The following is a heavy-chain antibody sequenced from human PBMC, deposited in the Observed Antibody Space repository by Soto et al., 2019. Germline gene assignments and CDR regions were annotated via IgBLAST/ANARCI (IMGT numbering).Heavy chain of an antibody. J-gene: IGHJ3*01. D-gene: IGHD6-19*01. CDR3: VKEGSGWYSRGPLDF. V-gene: IGHV3-23*01. CDR2: ISGSGGTA. Sequence: EVQLLESGGGLVQPGGSLRLSCAASGFTFTNYAMNWVRQAPGKGLEWVSVISGSGGTAYYADSVKGRFTISIDNSNNMLYLQMNSLRAEDTAKYYCVKEGSGWYSRGPLDFWSRGTMVTVSS. CDR1: GFTFTNYA.